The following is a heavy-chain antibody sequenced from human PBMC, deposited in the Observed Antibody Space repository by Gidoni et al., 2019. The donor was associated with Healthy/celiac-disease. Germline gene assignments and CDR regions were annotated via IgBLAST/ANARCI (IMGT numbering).Heavy chain of an antibody. Sequence: QVQLVESGGGVVQPGRSLRLSCSASGFTFSSYGMHWVRQAPGKGLEWVAVISYDGSNKYYADSVKGRFTISRDNSKNTLYLQMNSLRAEDTAVYYCAKWGDYGDYWYFDLWGRGTLVTVSS. CDR3: AKWGDYGDYWYFDL. D-gene: IGHD4-17*01. CDR2: ISYDGSNK. CDR1: GFTFSSYG. J-gene: IGHJ2*01. V-gene: IGHV3-30*18.